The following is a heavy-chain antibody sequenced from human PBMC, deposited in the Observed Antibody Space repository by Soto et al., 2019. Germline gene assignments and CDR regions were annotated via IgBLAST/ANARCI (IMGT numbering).Heavy chain of an antibody. J-gene: IGHJ5*01. V-gene: IGHV3-48*01. CDR2: ISSSSSTI. Sequence: EVQLVESGGGLVQPGGSLRLSCAASGFTFSSYSMNWVRQAPGKGLEWVSYISSSSSTIYYADSVKGRFTISRDKAKNSPYLQMNSLMAEDTAVYYCARHPERIAQIGWFDSWGQGTLVTVSS. D-gene: IGHD6-13*01. CDR3: ARHPERIAQIGWFDS. CDR1: GFTFSSYS.